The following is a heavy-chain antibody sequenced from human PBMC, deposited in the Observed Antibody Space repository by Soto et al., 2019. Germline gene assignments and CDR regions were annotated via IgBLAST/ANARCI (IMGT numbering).Heavy chain of an antibody. CDR2: IYDSGST. Sequence: SETLSLTCTVSGGSINSNSYYWGWIRQPPGKGLEWIGSIYDSGSTYYNPSLKSRVTISVDTSKNQLSLKLSSVTAADTAVYYCARRVSASWYYFDYWGQGTLVTVSS. CDR1: GGSINSNSYY. V-gene: IGHV4-39*01. J-gene: IGHJ4*02. D-gene: IGHD2-15*01. CDR3: ARRVSASWYYFDY.